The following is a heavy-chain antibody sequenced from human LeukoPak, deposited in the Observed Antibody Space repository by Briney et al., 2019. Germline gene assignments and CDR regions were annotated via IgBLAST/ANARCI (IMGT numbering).Heavy chain of an antibody. CDR3: ARELAITFGGVIVMSGAFDI. CDR2: INHSGST. J-gene: IGHJ3*02. Sequence: PSETLSLTCAVYGGSFSGYYWSWIRQPPGKGLEWIGEINHSGSTNYNPSLKSRVTISVDTSKNQFSLKLSSVTAADTAVYYCARELAITFGGVIVMSGAFDIRGQGTMVTVSS. D-gene: IGHD3-16*02. V-gene: IGHV4-34*01. CDR1: GGSFSGYY.